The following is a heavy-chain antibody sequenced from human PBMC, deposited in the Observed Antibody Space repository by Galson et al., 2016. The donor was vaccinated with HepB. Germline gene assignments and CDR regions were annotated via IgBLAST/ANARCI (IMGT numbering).Heavy chain of an antibody. CDR2: ITTYNGKT. Sequence: SCKASGYTFTSYGISWVRQAPGQGLEWMGWITTYNGKTNYAQYLQGRATMTKDTSTNTVYMELRSLTSDDTAMYYCARLRYFDYYYGMDVWGQGTTVIVSS. J-gene: IGHJ6*02. D-gene: IGHD3-9*01. CDR3: ARLRYFDYYYGMDV. CDR1: GYTFTSYG. V-gene: IGHV1-18*01.